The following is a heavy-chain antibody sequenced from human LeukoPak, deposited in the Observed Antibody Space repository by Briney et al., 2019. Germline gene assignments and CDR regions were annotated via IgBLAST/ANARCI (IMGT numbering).Heavy chain of an antibody. J-gene: IGHJ4*02. D-gene: IGHD2-2*02. CDR3: ASPRDCSSTSCYIHY. CDR1: GFTFSSYA. CDR2: ISYDGSNK. Sequence: GGSLRLSCAASGFTFSSYAMHWVRQAPGKGLEWVAVISYDGSNKYYADSVKGRFTISRDNSKNTLYLQMNSLRAEDTAVYYCASPRDCSSTSCYIHYWGQGTLVTVSS. V-gene: IGHV3-30-3*01.